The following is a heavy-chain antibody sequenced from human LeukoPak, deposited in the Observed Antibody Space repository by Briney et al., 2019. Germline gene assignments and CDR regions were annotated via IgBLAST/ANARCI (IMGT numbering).Heavy chain of an antibody. V-gene: IGHV1-18*01. D-gene: IGHD4-17*01. Sequence: ASVKVSCKASGYTFTSYGISWVRQAPGQGLEWMGWISAYNGSTNYVQKLQGRVTMTTDTSTSTAYMELRSLRSDDTAVYYCARYGDYGALNYYYYGMDVWGQGTTVTVSS. CDR1: GYTFTSYG. CDR3: ARYGDYGALNYYYYGMDV. CDR2: ISAYNGST. J-gene: IGHJ6*02.